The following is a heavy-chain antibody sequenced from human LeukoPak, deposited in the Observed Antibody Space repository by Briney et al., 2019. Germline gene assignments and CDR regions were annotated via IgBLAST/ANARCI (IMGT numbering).Heavy chain of an antibody. CDR1: GFTFSSYW. CDR2: INSDGSST. V-gene: IGHV3-74*01. Sequence: PGGSLRLSCAASGFTFSSYWMHWVRQAPGKGLVWVSRINSDGSSTSYADSVEGRFTISRDNAKNTLYLQMNSLRAEDTAVYYCARALKGIAAAADYWGQGTLVTVSS. J-gene: IGHJ4*02. CDR3: ARALKGIAAAADY. D-gene: IGHD6-13*01.